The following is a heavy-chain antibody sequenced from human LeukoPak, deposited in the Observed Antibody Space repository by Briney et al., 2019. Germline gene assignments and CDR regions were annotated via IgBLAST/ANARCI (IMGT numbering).Heavy chain of an antibody. CDR2: INPNSGGT. V-gene: IGHV1-2*02. D-gene: IGHD6-19*01. Sequence: ASVKVSCKASGYTFTGYYIHWVRQAPGQGLEWMGWINPNSGGTNYAQKFQGRVTMTRDTSISTAYMELSRLRSDDTAVYYCATAGTLYYYYMDVWGKGTTVTVSS. CDR1: GYTFTGYY. CDR3: ATAGTLYYYYMDV. J-gene: IGHJ6*03.